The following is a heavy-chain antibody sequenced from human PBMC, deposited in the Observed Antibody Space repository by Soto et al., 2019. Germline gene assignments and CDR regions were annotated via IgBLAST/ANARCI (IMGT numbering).Heavy chain of an antibody. Sequence: QVQLVQSGAEVKKPGSSVKVACKASGVTSSSYTIRWVRQAPGQGLAWMGRIIPMFGIAKYPQKFQGRVTSTADSSSNTAYMERSSLRSEDTAVYYWARGTPVPTYFVDSWGQGTLVTVS. J-gene: IGHJ4*02. D-gene: IGHD4-17*01. V-gene: IGHV1-69*02. CDR1: GVTSSSYT. CDR3: ARGTPVPTYFVDS. CDR2: IIPMFGIA.